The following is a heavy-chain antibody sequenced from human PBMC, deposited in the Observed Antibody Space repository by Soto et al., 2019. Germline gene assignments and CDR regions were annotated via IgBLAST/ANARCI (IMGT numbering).Heavy chain of an antibody. J-gene: IGHJ6*03. Sequence: SVKVSCKASGYTFTSYAVQWVRQASRQRLEWIGWIVADSGNTDYAQKFQERVTMTRNMSISTAYMELSSLRSEDTAVYYCARQNYNSSGPEDYYYYMDVWGKGTTVTVSS. CDR2: IVADSGNT. D-gene: IGHD6-25*01. CDR3: ARQNYNSSGPEDYYYYMDV. CDR1: GYTFTSYA. V-gene: IGHV1-58*01.